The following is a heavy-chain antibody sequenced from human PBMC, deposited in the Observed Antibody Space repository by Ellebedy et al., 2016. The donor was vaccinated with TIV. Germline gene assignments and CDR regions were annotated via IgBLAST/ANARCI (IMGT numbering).Heavy chain of an antibody. CDR2: IGTYEGNT. CDR1: GYTFTTYG. V-gene: IGHV1-18*04. CDR3: ARDRYIKRIAWFDP. D-gene: IGHD2-2*02. J-gene: IGHJ5*02. Sequence: AASVKVSCKASGYTFTTYGITWVRQAPGQGPEWMGWIGTYEGNTKYAQKPQGRVTMTTDTSTSTAYMELRSLRSDDTAVYYCARDRYIKRIAWFDPWGQGTLVTVSS.